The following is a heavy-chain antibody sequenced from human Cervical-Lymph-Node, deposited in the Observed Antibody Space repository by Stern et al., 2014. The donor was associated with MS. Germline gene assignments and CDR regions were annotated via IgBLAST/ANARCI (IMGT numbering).Heavy chain of an antibody. CDR2: IYPGHSDT. CDR1: GFSFPAYW. D-gene: IGHD1-26*01. CDR3: AKSASGNYVDH. Sequence: VQLVESGAEVKKPGASLKISCTGSGFSFPAYWIGWVRQKPGKGLEYVGIIYPGHSDTRYSPSFQGHVTISADKSIRTAYLQWSSLEASDTAMYFCAKSASGNYVDHWGQGTLVTVSP. V-gene: IGHV5-51*03. J-gene: IGHJ4*02.